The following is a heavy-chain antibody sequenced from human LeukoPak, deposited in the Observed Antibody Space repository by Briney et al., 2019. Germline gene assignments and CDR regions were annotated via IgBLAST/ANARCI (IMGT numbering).Heavy chain of an antibody. CDR3: ARGQLTYSSSPYYFDY. Sequence: PSETLSLTCTVSGGSISSSSYYWGWIRQPPGKGLEWIGEINHSGSTNYNPSLKSRVTISVDTSKNQFSLKLSSVTAAGTAVYYCARGQLTYSSSPYYFDYWGQGTLVTVSS. D-gene: IGHD6-6*01. CDR2: INHSGST. J-gene: IGHJ4*02. CDR1: GGSISSSSYY. V-gene: IGHV4-39*07.